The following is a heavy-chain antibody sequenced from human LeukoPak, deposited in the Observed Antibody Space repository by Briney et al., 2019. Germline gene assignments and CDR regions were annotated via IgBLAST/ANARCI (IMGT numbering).Heavy chain of an antibody. D-gene: IGHD6-19*01. Sequence: SETLSLTCTISGGYITNNYWGWIRQPPGKGLEWIGEISHGGSTNYNPSLKSRVIISVHTSKNQFSLKLSSVTAADTAVYYCATHRIAVAVGGWFDPWGQGTLVTVSS. CDR3: ATHRIAVAVGGWFDP. V-gene: IGHV4-34*01. J-gene: IGHJ5*02. CDR1: GGYITNNY. CDR2: ISHGGST.